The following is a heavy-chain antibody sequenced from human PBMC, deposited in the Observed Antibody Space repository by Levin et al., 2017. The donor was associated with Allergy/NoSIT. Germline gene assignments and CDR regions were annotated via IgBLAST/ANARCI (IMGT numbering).Heavy chain of an antibody. CDR1: GFTFSSYG. Sequence: GESLKISCAASGFTFSSYGMHWVRQAPGKGLEWVAVISYDGSNKYYADSVKGRFTISRDNSKNTLYLQMNSLRAEDTAVYYCAKDLVVVPTWGFDYWGQGTLVTVSS. V-gene: IGHV3-30*18. J-gene: IGHJ4*02. CDR3: AKDLVVVPTWGFDY. D-gene: IGHD2-2*01. CDR2: ISYDGSNK.